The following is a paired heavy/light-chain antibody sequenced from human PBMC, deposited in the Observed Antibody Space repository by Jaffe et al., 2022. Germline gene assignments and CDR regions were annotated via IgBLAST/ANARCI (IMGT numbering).Light chain of an antibody. CDR1: QSVTFSY. J-gene: IGKJ5*01. Sequence: EIVLTQSPGTLSLSPGERATLSCRASQSVTFSYLAWYQQKPGQAPRLLIYGASSRATGIPDRFSGSGSGTDFTLTISRLEPEDFAVYYCQQYGSAPPGTFGQGTRLEIK. V-gene: IGKV3-20*01. CDR2: GAS. CDR3: QQYGSAPPGT.
Heavy chain of an antibody. D-gene: IGHD6-19*01. Sequence: QVHLVESGGGVVQPGGSLRLSCAASGFTFSTYGMHWVRQAPGKGLEWVAFIRNDGSNKYHADSVKGRFTISRDNSKNTLYLQMNRVRVEDTAVYFCAKDVSSGWAQSHYCDYWGQGTLVAVSS. J-gene: IGHJ4*02. V-gene: IGHV3-30*02. CDR1: GFTFSTYG. CDR3: AKDVSSGWAQSHYCDY. CDR2: IRNDGSNK.